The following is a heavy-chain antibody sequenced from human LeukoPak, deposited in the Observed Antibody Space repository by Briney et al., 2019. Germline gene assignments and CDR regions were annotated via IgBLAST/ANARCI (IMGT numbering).Heavy chain of an antibody. D-gene: IGHD3-10*01. CDR3: AKDRVYGSGSYYSAFDF. V-gene: IGHV4-4*07. Sequence: SETLSLTCTVSGGSISSYYWSWIRQPAGKGLEWIGRIYTSGSTNYNPSLKSRVTMSVDTSKNQFSLKLSSVTAEDTAVYYCAKDRVYGSGSYYSAFDFWGQGTMVTVSP. CDR1: GGSISSYY. J-gene: IGHJ3*01. CDR2: IYTSGST.